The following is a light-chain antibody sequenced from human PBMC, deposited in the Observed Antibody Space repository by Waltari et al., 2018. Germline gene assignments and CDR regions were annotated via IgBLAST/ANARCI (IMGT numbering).Light chain of an antibody. V-gene: IGLV2-23*02. CDR3: CSYAGSGTYV. Sequence: QSALTQPASVSGTPGQSITTSCTGTNSDVGNYNLVSWYQHHPGEAPKLMICEVIKRPSGVANRFSGSKSGNTASLTISGLQAEDEADYYCCSYAGSGTYVFGTGTKVTVL. CDR1: NSDVGNYNL. CDR2: EVI. J-gene: IGLJ1*01.